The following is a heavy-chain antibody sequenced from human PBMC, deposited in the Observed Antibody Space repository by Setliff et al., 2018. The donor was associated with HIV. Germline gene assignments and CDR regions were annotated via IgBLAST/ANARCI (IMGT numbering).Heavy chain of an antibody. CDR3: GRVGFGELFGAFDI. CDR2: IYYSGST. J-gene: IGHJ3*02. D-gene: IGHD3-10*01. CDR1: GGSISSYY. V-gene: IGHV4-59*01. Sequence: SETLSLTCIVSGGSISSYYWSWIRQPPGKGLEWVGYIYYSGSTNYNPSLKSRVSISVDTSKNQFSLKLSSVTAADTAMYYCGRVGFGELFGAFDIWGQGIWSPSPQ.